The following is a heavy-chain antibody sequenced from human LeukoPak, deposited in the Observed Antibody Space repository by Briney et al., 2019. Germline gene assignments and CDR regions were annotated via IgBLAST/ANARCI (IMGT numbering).Heavy chain of an antibody. D-gene: IGHD3-10*01. Sequence: ASVKVSCKASGYTFTGYYLYWVRQAPGQGLEWMGWINPNSGDSNYAQKFQGRVTMTRDTSISTAYMELRRLRSDDTAVYYCVTYYYGSGSYYGGDYFDYWGQGTLVTVSS. CDR2: INPNSGDS. V-gene: IGHV1-2*02. CDR3: VTYYYGSGSYYGGDYFDY. CDR1: GYTFTGYY. J-gene: IGHJ4*02.